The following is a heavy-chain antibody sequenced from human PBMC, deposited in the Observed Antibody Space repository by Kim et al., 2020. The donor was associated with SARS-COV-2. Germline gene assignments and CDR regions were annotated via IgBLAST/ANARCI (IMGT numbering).Heavy chain of an antibody. V-gene: IGHV3-11*06. CDR3: ARDGEVGATSYYFDY. CDR2: ISSSSSYT. J-gene: IGHJ4*02. D-gene: IGHD1-26*01. Sequence: GGSLRLSCAASGFTFSDYYMSWIRQAPGKGLEWVSYISSSSSYTNYADSVKGRFTISRDNAKNSLYLQMNSLRAEDTAVYYCARDGEVGATSYYFDYWGQGTLVTVSS. CDR1: GFTFSDYY.